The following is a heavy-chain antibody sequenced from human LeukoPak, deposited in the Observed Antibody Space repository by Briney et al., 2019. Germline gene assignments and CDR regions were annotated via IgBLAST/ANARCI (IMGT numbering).Heavy chain of an antibody. V-gene: IGHV3-7*04. Sequence: PGGSLRLSCAASGFTSSSYWMSWVRQAPGKGLEWVGNIKQDGSQKYYMDSAKGRVTISRDNAKNSVDLQMNSLRAEDTAVYYCARENDGFDLWGQGTMVTVSS. J-gene: IGHJ3*01. CDR1: GFTSSSYW. CDR3: ARENDGFDL. CDR2: IKQDGSQK.